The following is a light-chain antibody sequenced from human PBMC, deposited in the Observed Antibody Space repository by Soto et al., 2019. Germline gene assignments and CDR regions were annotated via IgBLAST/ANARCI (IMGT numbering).Light chain of an antibody. CDR3: SSYTSSSTLEGVV. CDR1: SSDVGGYNY. CDR2: EVR. Sequence: QSALTQPASVSGSPGQSITISCTGTSSDVGGYNYVSWYQQHPGKAPKLMIYEVRNRPSGVSNRFSGSKSGNTASLTISGLQAEDEADYYCSSYTSSSTLEGVVFGGGTKLTVL. J-gene: IGLJ2*01. V-gene: IGLV2-14*01.